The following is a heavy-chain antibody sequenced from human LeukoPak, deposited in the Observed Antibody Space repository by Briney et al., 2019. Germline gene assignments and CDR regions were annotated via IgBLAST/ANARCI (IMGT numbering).Heavy chain of an antibody. CDR2: IYYSGST. Sequence: SQTLSLTCTVSGGSISSGDYYWSWIRQPPGKGLEWIGYIYYSGSTYYNPSLKSRVTISADTSKNQFSLKLSSVTAADTAVYYCARKSVDSSARAFDYWGQGTLVTVSS. D-gene: IGHD3-22*01. J-gene: IGHJ4*02. CDR1: GGSISSGDYY. CDR3: ARKSVDSSARAFDY. V-gene: IGHV4-30-4*01.